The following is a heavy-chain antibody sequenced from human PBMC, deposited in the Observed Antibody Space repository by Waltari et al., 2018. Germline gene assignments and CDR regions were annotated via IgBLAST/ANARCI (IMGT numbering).Heavy chain of an antibody. CDR1: GYSFINYW. Sequence: EVQLVQSGAEMKKPGESLRISCKGSGYSFINYWVAWVRQMPGKGLEWMGTIDPGDSETRYSPSFQGQVTFSADKSISTAYLQWASLKASDTAIYYCARIWSSKNVSDPWGQGTLVTVSS. D-gene: IGHD6-13*01. J-gene: IGHJ5*02. CDR2: IDPGDSET. CDR3: ARIWSSKNVSDP. V-gene: IGHV5-51*01.